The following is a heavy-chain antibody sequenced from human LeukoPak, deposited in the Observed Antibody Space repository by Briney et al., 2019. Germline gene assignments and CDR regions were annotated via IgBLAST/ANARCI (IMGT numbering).Heavy chain of an antibody. D-gene: IGHD2-2*01. CDR2: ISGNGGST. CDR3: ADLGYCRSSTCPPYGMDA. J-gene: IGHJ6*02. CDR1: GFTFSSYA. V-gene: IGHV3-23*01. Sequence: GGSLRLSCAASGFTFSSYAMSWVRQAPGKGLEWVSTISGNGGSTYYADSVKGRFTISRDNSKNTVYLQMNSLRVEDTAVYYCADLGYCRSSTCPPYGMDAWGQGTTVTVSS.